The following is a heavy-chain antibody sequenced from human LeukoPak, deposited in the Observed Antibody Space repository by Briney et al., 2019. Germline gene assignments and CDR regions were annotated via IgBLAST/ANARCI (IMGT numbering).Heavy chain of an antibody. J-gene: IGHJ4*02. Sequence: GGSLRLSCAASGFTFSSYSVHWVRQAPGKGPEWVAIISSDGSKKSYADSVKGRFTISRDNSKNTLYLQMDSLRGEDTAVYYCAKDYHWLVDYWGQGTLVTVSS. D-gene: IGHD1-1*01. V-gene: IGHV3-30-3*01. CDR3: AKDYHWLVDY. CDR1: GFTFSSYS. CDR2: ISSDGSKK.